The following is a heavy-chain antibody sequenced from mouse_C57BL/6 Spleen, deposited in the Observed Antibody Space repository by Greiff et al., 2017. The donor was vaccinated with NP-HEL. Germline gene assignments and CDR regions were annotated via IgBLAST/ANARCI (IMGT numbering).Heavy chain of an antibody. Sequence: QVQLQQPGAELVKPGASVKLSCKASGYTFTSYWMHWVKQRPGQGLEWIGMIHPNSGSTNYNEKFKSKATLTVDKSSSTAYMQLSSLTSEDSAVYYCARVIYDGYFFDYWGKGTTLTVSS. CDR3: ARVIYDGYFFDY. V-gene: IGHV1-64*01. CDR2: IHPNSGST. J-gene: IGHJ2*01. CDR1: GYTFTSYW. D-gene: IGHD2-3*01.